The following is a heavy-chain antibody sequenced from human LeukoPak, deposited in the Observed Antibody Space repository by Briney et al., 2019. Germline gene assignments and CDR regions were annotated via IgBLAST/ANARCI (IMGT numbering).Heavy chain of an antibody. D-gene: IGHD3-22*01. CDR2: IGRTSVDK. J-gene: IGHJ4*02. CDR1: GFTFNTYT. V-gene: IGHV3-21*01. CDR3: VRGDSREL. Sequence: GGSLRLSCAASGFTFNTYTMNGVRQAPGKGLEWISSIGRTSVDKYYADSVRGRFTISRDNAKNSLYVQMNSLRAEDTAVYYCVRGDSRELWGQGTLVTVSS.